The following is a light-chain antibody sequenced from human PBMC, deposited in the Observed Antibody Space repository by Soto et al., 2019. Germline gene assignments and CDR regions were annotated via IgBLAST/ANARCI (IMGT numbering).Light chain of an antibody. Sequence: QSVLTQPPSVSGTTGQTVTISCSGSTSNIGSNPVNWYQQLPGTAPRLLISTNNQRPSGVPDRFSGSRSGTSASLAISGLQSEDEADYYCAAWDDRLNGPSDVFGTGTKVTVL. CDR2: TNN. V-gene: IGLV1-44*01. CDR3: AAWDDRLNGPSDV. J-gene: IGLJ1*01. CDR1: TSNIGSNP.